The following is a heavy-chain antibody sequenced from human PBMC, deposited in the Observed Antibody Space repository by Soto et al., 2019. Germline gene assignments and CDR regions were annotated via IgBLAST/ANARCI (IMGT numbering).Heavy chain of an antibody. D-gene: IGHD3-22*01. Sequence: VQLVESGGGVVQPGRSLRLSCAASGFTFSSYAMHWVRQAPGKGLEWVAVISYDGSNKYYADSVKGRFTISRDNSKNTLYLQMNSLRAEDTAVYYCARFGRITMIVAGYWGQGTLVTVSS. J-gene: IGHJ4*02. CDR2: ISYDGSNK. CDR3: ARFGRITMIVAGY. V-gene: IGHV3-30-3*01. CDR1: GFTFSSYA.